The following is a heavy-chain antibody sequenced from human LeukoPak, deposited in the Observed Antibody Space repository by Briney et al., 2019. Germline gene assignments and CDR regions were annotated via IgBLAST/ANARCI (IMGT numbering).Heavy chain of an antibody. V-gene: IGHV3-30-3*01. D-gene: IGHD2-21*02. CDR2: ISYDGSNK. Sequence: GSLRLSCAASEFTFSSYTMHWVRQAPGKGLEWVALISYDGSNKYYAGSVKGRFTISRDNSKKTLLLQTNSLRAEDTAMYYCARDWRAFCGGDCFGFFDYWGQGTLVTVSS. CDR3: ARDWRAFCGGDCFGFFDY. CDR1: EFTFSSYT. J-gene: IGHJ4*02.